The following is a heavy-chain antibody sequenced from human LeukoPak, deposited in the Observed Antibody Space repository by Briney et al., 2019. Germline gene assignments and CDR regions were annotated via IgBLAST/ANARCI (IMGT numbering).Heavy chain of an antibody. CDR2: VDPEDGET. CDR3: ATGAVAGTDDAFDI. J-gene: IGHJ3*02. D-gene: IGHD6-19*01. Sequence: ASVKISCKVSGYTFTDYYIHWVQQAPGKGLEWMGLVDPEDGETIYAEKFQGRVTITADTSTDTAYMELSSLRSEDTAVYYCATGAVAGTDDAFDIWGQGTMVTVSS. V-gene: IGHV1-69-2*01. CDR1: GYTFTDYY.